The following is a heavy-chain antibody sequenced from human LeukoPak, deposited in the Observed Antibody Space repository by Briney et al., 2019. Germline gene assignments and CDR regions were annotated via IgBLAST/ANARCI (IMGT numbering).Heavy chain of an antibody. Sequence: GGSLKISCKGSGYSFTSYWIGWVRQMPGKDVEWMGIIYPGDSEARYSPSFRGQVTISADKSINTAYLQWSSLKASDTAMYYCPRCKAVAGTINAFDFWGQGTMVTVSS. CDR2: IYPGDSEA. J-gene: IGHJ3*01. D-gene: IGHD6-19*01. V-gene: IGHV5-51*01. CDR3: PRCKAVAGTINAFDF. CDR1: GYSFTSYW.